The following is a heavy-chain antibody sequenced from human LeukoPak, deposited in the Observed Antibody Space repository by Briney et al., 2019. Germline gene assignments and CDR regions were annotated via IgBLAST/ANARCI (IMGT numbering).Heavy chain of an antibody. CDR3: ARRIAAAGTWWFDP. V-gene: IGHV1-2*06. D-gene: IGHD6-13*01. J-gene: IGHJ5*02. CDR2: INPNSGGT. Sequence: ASVKASCKASGYTLTGYYMHWVRQAPGQGLEWMGRINPNSGGTNYAQKFQGRVTMTRDTSISTAYMELSRLRSDDTAVYYCARRIAAAGTWWFDPWGQGTLVTVSS. CDR1: GYTLTGYY.